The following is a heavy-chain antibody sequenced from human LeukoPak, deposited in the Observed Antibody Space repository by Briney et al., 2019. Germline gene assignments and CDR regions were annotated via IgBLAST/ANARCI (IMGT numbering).Heavy chain of an antibody. Sequence: GGSLRLSCAASGFTFSTYSMNWVRQAPGKGLEWVSIIYSDGSTYYADSVKGRFTISRDNSKSTLYLQMSFLGAEDTAVYYCARDPMAGDDAFDVWGQGTLVTVSS. CDR2: IYSDGST. D-gene: IGHD6-19*01. V-gene: IGHV3-53*01. CDR1: GFTFSTYS. CDR3: ARDPMAGDDAFDV. J-gene: IGHJ3*01.